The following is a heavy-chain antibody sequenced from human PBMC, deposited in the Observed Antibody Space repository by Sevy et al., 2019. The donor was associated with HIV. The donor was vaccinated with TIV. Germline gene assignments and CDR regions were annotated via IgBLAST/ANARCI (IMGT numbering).Heavy chain of an antibody. Sequence: VGSLRLSCAASGFTFSSFWMHWVRQAPGKGLEWVANIKQDGSEKYYVHSVKGRFTISRDNAKNSLYLQMNSLRAEDTAVYYCAREIGGGNSFWGQGTLVTVSS. CDR2: IKQDGSEK. V-gene: IGHV3-7*01. D-gene: IGHD1-1*01. CDR1: GFTFSSFW. CDR3: AREIGGGNSF. J-gene: IGHJ4*02.